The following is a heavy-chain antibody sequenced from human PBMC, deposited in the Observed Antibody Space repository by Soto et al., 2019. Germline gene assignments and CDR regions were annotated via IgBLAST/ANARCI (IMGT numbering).Heavy chain of an antibody. J-gene: IGHJ3*02. CDR2: ISGSGGST. V-gene: IGHV3-23*01. CDR1: GFTFSSYS. CDR3: AKGSYYYDCSGPYSFDI. D-gene: IGHD3-22*01. Sequence: PGGSLRLSCAASGFTFSSYSRSWVRQAPGKGLEWVSAISGSGGSTYYADSVKSRFTISRDNSKNTLYLQMNSLRAEDTAVYYCAKGSYYYDCSGPYSFDIWGQGTMVTVSS.